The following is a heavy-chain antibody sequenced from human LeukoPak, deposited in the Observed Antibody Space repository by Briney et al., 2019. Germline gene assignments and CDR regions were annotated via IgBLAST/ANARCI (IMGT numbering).Heavy chain of an antibody. Sequence: SETLSLTCTVSGGSISSYYWSWIRQPPGKGLEWIGYIYYSGSTNYNPSLKSRVTISVDTSKNQVSLKLSSVTAADTAVYYCARDHNAFDFWGQGTMVTVSS. CDR2: IYYSGST. CDR1: GGSISSYY. J-gene: IGHJ3*01. CDR3: ARDHNAFDF. V-gene: IGHV4-59*01.